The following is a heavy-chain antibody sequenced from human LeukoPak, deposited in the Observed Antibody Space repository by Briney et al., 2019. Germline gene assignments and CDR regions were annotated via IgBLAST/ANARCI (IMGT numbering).Heavy chain of an antibody. CDR1: GFTFRSYA. V-gene: IGHV3-23*01. CDR2: ITGAAGST. CDR3: AKDSRYCSSTSCYDRFDY. Sequence: GGSLRLSCAASGFTFRSYAMTWVRQAPGKGLEWVSSITGAAGSTYYADSVKGRFTISRDNSKNTLYLQMNSLRAEDTAVYYCAKDSRYCSSTSCYDRFDYWGQGTLVTVSS. J-gene: IGHJ4*02. D-gene: IGHD2-2*01.